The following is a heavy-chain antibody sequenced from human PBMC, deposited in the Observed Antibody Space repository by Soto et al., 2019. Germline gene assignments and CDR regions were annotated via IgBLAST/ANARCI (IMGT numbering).Heavy chain of an antibody. CDR1: GFTFRSFT. D-gene: IGHD6-13*01. V-gene: IGHV3-21*01. CDR3: TRDASRDSSARGWFDP. Sequence: GGSLRLSCAASGFTFRSFTMNWVRQAPGKGLEWVSTISSNSAYIYYTDALRGRFTTSRDNAKNSLHLQMNSLRAEDTAVYYCTRDASRDSSARGWFDPWGPGTLVTVSS. J-gene: IGHJ5*02. CDR2: ISSNSAYI.